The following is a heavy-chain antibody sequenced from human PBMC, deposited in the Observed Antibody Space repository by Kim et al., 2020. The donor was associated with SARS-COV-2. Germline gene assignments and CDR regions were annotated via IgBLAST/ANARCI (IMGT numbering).Heavy chain of an antibody. CDR3: ALPFPEYSSGWGGRRAFGI. D-gene: IGHD6-19*01. V-gene: IGHV3-30*03. CDR1: GFTFSSYG. CDR2: ISYDGSNK. J-gene: IGHJ3*02. Sequence: GGSLRLSCAASGFTFSSYGMHWVRQAPGKGLEWVAVISYDGSNKYYADSVKGRFTISRDNSKNTLYLQMNSLRAEDTAVYYCALPFPEYSSGWGGRRAFGIWGQGKMVSVSS.